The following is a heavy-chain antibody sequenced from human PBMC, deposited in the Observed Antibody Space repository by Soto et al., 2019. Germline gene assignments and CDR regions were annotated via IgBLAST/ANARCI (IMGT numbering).Heavy chain of an antibody. J-gene: IGHJ4*02. CDR2: ISSNGGGT. CDR1: GFTFSNYA. CDR3: VKGEFYYDSSAYYPFDS. V-gene: IGHV3-64D*06. Sequence: PGGSLRLSCSVSGFTFSNYAVHWVRQAPGKGLEHVSAISSNGGGTYYADSVKGRFTISRDNSKNTLYLQLRSLRAEDTAVYYCVKGEFYYDSSAYYPFDSWGQGTLVTVSS. D-gene: IGHD3-22*01.